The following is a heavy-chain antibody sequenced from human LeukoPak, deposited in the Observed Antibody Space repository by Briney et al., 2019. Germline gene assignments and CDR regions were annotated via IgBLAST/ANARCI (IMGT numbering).Heavy chain of an antibody. CDR3: AKDKGYYYGSGLFDY. D-gene: IGHD3-10*01. Sequence: GSLRLSCTGSGFIFSSDWMYWVCQAPGRGLLWVSRMNSDGSSTNYADSVKGRFTISRDNAQNTLYLQMNSLRAEDTAVYYCAKDKGYYYGSGLFDYWGQGTLVTVSS. V-gene: IGHV3-74*01. CDR2: MNSDGSST. CDR1: GFIFSSDW. J-gene: IGHJ4*02.